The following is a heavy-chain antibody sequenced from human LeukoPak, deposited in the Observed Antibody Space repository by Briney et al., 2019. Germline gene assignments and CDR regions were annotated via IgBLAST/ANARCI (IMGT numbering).Heavy chain of an antibody. CDR1: GGSISSSNW. CDR2: IYHSGST. D-gene: IGHD6-13*01. CDR3: ARAVKDSSSWYTPRYDY. V-gene: IGHV4-4*02. Sequence: SETLSLTCAVSGGSISSSNWWSWVRQPPGKGLEWIGEIYHSGSTNYNPSLKSRVTISVDKSKNQFSLKLSSVTAAGTAVYYCARAVKDSSSWYTPRYDYWGQGTLVTVSS. J-gene: IGHJ4*02.